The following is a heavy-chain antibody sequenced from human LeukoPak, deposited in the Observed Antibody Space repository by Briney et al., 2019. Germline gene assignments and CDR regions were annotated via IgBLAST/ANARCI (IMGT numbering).Heavy chain of an antibody. CDR1: GYSFTSYW. CDR2: IYPGDSAT. CDR3: ARIAVANSFDY. V-gene: IGHV5-51*01. J-gene: IGHJ4*02. D-gene: IGHD6-19*01. Sequence: GQSLKISCKGSGYSFTSYWIGWVRQMPGKGLECMGIIYPGDSATIYSPSFQGQVSISADKSINTAYLQWSSLKASDTAMYYCARIAVANSFDYWGQGTLVTVSS.